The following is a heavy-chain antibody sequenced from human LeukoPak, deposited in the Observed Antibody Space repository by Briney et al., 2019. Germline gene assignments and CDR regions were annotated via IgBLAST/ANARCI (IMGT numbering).Heavy chain of an antibody. CDR2: IYYSGST. CDR1: GGSISSSSYY. V-gene: IGHV4-61*05. CDR3: ATTENSSGWFGY. J-gene: IGHJ4*02. Sequence: SETLSLTCTVSGGSISSSSYYWSWIRQPPGQGLEWIGYIYYSGSTNYNPSLKSRVTISVDTSKNQFSLKLSSVTAADTAVYYCATTENSSGWFGYWGQGTLVTVSS. D-gene: IGHD6-19*01.